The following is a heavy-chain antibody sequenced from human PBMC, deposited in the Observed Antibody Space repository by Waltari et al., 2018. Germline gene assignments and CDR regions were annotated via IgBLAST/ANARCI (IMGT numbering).Heavy chain of an antibody. CDR1: GFIFSSAW. CDR2: VKSKPDGGKT. Sequence: EVQLVESGGGLVKPGGSLRLSCAASGFIFSSAWINWVRQAPGKGLGVVGRVKSKPDGGKTDYAAPVKGRFTISRDDSKNTLYLQMNSLKTEDTAVYYCTTDVAFGILLIPYWGQGTRVTVSS. J-gene: IGHJ4*02. V-gene: IGHV3-15*01. CDR3: TTDVAFGILLIPY. D-gene: IGHD3-16*01.